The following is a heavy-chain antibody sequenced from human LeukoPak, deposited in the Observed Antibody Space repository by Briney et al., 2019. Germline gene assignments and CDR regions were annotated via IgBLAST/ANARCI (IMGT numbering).Heavy chain of an antibody. CDR3: AKTGDSGSYEFDY. CDR1: GFTFSSYW. Sequence: PGGSLRLSCAASGFTFSSYWMSWVRQAPGKGLEWVSAISGSGGSTYYADSVKGRFTISRDNSKNTLYLQMNSLRAEDTAVYYCAKTGDSGSYEFDYWGQGTLVTVSS. D-gene: IGHD3-10*01. V-gene: IGHV3-23*01. J-gene: IGHJ4*02. CDR2: ISGSGGST.